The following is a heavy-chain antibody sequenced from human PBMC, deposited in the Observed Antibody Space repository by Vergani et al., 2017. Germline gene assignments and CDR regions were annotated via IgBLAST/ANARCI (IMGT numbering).Heavy chain of an antibody. CDR2: ISSSGSPI. J-gene: IGHJ4*02. CDR1: GFTFSTYS. Sequence: EVQLLESGGGLVQPGGSLRLSCAASGFTFSTYSMNWVRQAPGRGLEWVSYISSSGSPIYYADSVKGRFTISRYNAKSSLYLQMNSLRDEDTAVYYCARRAYYFDYWGQGTLVTVSS. CDR3: ARRAYYFDY. V-gene: IGHV3-48*02.